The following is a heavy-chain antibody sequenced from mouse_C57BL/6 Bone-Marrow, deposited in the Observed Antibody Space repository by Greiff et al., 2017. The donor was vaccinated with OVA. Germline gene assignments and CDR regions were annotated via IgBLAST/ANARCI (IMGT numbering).Heavy chain of an antibody. Sequence: EVKLEESEGGLVQPGSSMKLSCTASGFTFSDYYMAWVRQVPEKGLEWVANINYDGSSTYYLDSLKSRFIISRDNAKNILYLQMSSLKSEDTATYYCARDGGHSNLWYFDVWGTGTTVTVAS. CDR1: GFTFSDYY. V-gene: IGHV5-16*01. CDR3: ARDGGHSNLWYFDV. J-gene: IGHJ1*03. D-gene: IGHD2-5*01. CDR2: INYDGSST.